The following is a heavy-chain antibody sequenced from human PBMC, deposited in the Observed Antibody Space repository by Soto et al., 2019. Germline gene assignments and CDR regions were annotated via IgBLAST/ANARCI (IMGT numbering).Heavy chain of an antibody. CDR2: IIPLFGTP. CDR3: ARVSPPICGGGNCYRLDSYFDS. V-gene: IGHV1-69*01. D-gene: IGHD2-21*01. J-gene: IGHJ4*03. Sequence: QVQLVQSGADVKKPGSSLKVSCKTSGVTFSTSGISWERQGPGQGLEWMGGIIPLFGTPKYARKFQGRVSITADDSATTTYLELSGLSSDDTAIYYCARVSPPICGGGNCYRLDSYFDSWGQGSQVVVSS. CDR1: GVTFSTSG.